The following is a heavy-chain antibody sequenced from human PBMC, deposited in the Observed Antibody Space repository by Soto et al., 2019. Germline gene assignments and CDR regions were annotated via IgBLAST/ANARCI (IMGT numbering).Heavy chain of an antibody. Sequence: ASVKVSCKTSAYSFTNNDVTWVRQATGQGLEWMGWMNPGSGDTGYAQKFQGRVTMTRDISIATAYMELSSLRSDDTAIYYCARMATFGSLNWFDPWGQAILVTV. CDR1: AYSFTNND. CDR3: ARMATFGSLNWFDP. J-gene: IGHJ5*02. D-gene: IGHD3-16*01. CDR2: MNPGSGDT. V-gene: IGHV1-8*01.